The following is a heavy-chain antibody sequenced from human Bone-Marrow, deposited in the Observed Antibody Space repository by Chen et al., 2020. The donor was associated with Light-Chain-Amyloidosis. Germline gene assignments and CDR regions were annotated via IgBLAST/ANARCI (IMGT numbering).Heavy chain of an antibody. Sequence: EVQLVESGGGLVQPGGYLRLSCATSGFNFSSFGMSWVRQAPGKGLEWVSTVSGSTVSTYYAGAVKGRFIISRDNSKSTLYLQMNSLRAGDTAVYFCTRKGGYFDFWGQGSLVTVSS. CDR1: GFNFSSFG. D-gene: IGHD3-10*01. V-gene: IGHV3-23*04. J-gene: IGHJ4*02. CDR3: TRKGGYFDF. CDR2: VSGSTVST.